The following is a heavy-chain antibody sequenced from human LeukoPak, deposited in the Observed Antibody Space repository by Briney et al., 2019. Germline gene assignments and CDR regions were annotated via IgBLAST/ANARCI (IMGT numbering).Heavy chain of an antibody. CDR2: INHSGST. D-gene: IGHD2-2*01. J-gene: IGHJ4*02. Sequence: SETLSLTCAVYGGSFSGYYWSWIRQPPGKGLEWIGEINHSGSTNYNPSLKSRVTISVDTSKNQFSLKLSSVTAADTAVYYCARETDTNFFDYWGQGTLVTVSS. CDR3: ARETDTNFFDY. V-gene: IGHV4-34*01. CDR1: GGSFSGYY.